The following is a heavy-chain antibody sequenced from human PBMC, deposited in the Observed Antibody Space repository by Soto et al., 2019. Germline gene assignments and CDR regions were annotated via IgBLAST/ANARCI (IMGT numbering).Heavy chain of an antibody. V-gene: IGHV1-69*12. D-gene: IGHD3-10*01. CDR1: GGTFSSYA. Sequence: QVQLVQSGAEVKKPGSSVKVSCKASGGTFSSYAISWVRHAPGQGLEWMGGIIPIFGTANYAQKFQGRVTITADESTSTAYMELSSLRSEDTAVYYCARRVVRGVYYGMDVWSQGTTVTVSS. J-gene: IGHJ6*02. CDR3: ARRVVRGVYYGMDV. CDR2: IIPIFGTA.